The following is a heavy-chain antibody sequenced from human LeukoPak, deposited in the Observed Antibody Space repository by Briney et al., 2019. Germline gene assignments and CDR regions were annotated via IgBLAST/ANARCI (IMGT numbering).Heavy chain of an antibody. CDR2: IYYSGST. D-gene: IGHD6-13*01. CDR1: GGSIDSYY. Sequence: PSETLSLTCTVSGGSIDSYYWSWIRQPPGKGLEWIGYIYYSGSTNYNPSLKSRVTTSVDTSKNQFSLKLSSVTAADTAVYYCAKGISSSWPYYYYMDVWGKGTTVIVSS. J-gene: IGHJ6*03. V-gene: IGHV4-59*01. CDR3: AKGISSSWPYYYYMDV.